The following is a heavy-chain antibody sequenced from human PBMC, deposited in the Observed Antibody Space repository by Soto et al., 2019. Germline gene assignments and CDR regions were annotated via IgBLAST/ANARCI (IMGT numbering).Heavy chain of an antibody. D-gene: IGHD4-4*01. J-gene: IGHJ6*02. CDR2: ISWDGGST. Sequence: PGGSLRLSCAASGFTFDDYAMHWVRQAPGKGLEWVSLISWDGGSTYYADSVKGRFTISRDNSKNSLYLQMNSLRAEDTALYYCAKDRGKTVTTYGMDVWGQGTTVTVS. CDR3: AKDRGKTVTTYGMDV. V-gene: IGHV3-43D*04. CDR1: GFTFDDYA.